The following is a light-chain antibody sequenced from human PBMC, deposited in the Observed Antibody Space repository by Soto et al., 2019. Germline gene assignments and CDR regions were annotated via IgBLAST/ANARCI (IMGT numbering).Light chain of an antibody. J-gene: IGKJ5*01. Sequence: IVFAQSPGTLPLSPGERATLSCRASQSVSRKFLAWYQQKPGQAPWLLIYGASNRAGGVPARFSGSGSGTDLTLTISRLEPEDFAVYSCQQYGSSPTITFGQGTRLEIK. V-gene: IGKV3-20*01. CDR3: QQYGSSPTIT. CDR2: GAS. CDR1: QSVSRKF.